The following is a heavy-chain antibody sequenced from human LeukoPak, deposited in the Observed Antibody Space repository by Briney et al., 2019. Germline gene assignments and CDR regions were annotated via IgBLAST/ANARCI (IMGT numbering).Heavy chain of an antibody. CDR2: INPNSGGK. D-gene: IGHD3-3*01. CDR1: GGTFISYA. Sequence: GASVKVSCKASGGTFISYAISWVRQAPGKGLEWMGWINPNSGGKNNAQKFQRRVTMTRDTSISTAYMELSRLRSDDTAVYYCARDYDFWSGYYTGWVRSDYYYMDVWGKGTTVTVSS. J-gene: IGHJ6*03. CDR3: ARDYDFWSGYYTGWVRSDYYYMDV. V-gene: IGHV1-2*02.